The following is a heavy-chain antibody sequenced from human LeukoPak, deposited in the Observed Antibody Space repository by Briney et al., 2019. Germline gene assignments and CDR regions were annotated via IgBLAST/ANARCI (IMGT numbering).Heavy chain of an antibody. CDR1: GFTFDDYA. D-gene: IGHD3-10*01. V-gene: IGHV3-20*04. CDR2: INWNGGST. CDR3: ARDSGWKALEY. Sequence: GGSLRLSCAASGFTFDDYAMNWVRQAPGKGLEGVCGINWNGGSTGYADSVKGRFTIFRDNAKKSLYLQMNSLRAEDTALYYCARDSGWKALEYWGQGTLVTVSS. J-gene: IGHJ4*02.